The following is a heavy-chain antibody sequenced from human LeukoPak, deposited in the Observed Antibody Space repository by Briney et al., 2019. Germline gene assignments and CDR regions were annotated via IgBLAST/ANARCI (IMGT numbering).Heavy chain of an antibody. CDR2: ISSNGGST. V-gene: IGHV3-64*01. Sequence: GGSLRLSCAASGFIFSTFAMHWVRQAPGKGLEYVSAISSNGGSTYYPNSVRGRFTISRDNSKNTLYLQMGSLRAEDTAVYYCARCPRYCSGGSCYSNYYMDVWGKGTTVTVSS. D-gene: IGHD2-15*01. CDR3: ARCPRYCSGGSCYSNYYMDV. CDR1: GFIFSTFA. J-gene: IGHJ6*03.